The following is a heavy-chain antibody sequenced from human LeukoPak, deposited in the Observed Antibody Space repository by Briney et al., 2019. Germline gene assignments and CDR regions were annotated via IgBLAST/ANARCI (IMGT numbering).Heavy chain of an antibody. CDR3: ARPAPDCSSTSCFHGFDI. CDR1: GYSFTNYW. CDR2: IDPGDSDT. Sequence: GESLKISCKGSGYSFTNYWIGWVRQMPGKGLEWMGIIDPGDSDTRYSPSFQGQVTISADKSISTAYLQWSSLKASDTAMYYCARPAPDCSSTSCFHGFDIWGQGTMVTVSS. D-gene: IGHD2-2*01. V-gene: IGHV5-51*01. J-gene: IGHJ3*02.